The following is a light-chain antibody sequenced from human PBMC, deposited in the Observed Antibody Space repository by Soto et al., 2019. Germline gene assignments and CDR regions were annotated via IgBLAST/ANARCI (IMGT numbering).Light chain of an antibody. CDR2: GAS. V-gene: IGKV3-15*01. J-gene: IGKJ4*01. Sequence: EIVITQSPATLSVSPGERATLSCRASQSVSSYLAWYQQKPGQAPRLLIYGASTRATGIPARFSGSGSGAEFTLTISSLQPDDFATYYCQQYNHYSGLTFGGGTTGDIK. CDR3: QQYNHYSGLT. CDR1: QSVSSY.